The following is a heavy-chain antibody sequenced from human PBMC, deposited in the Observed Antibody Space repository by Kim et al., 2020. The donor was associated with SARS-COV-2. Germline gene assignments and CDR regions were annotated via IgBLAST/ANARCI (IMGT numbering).Heavy chain of an antibody. CDR1: GGSFSGYY. CDR2: INHSGST. V-gene: IGHV4-34*01. D-gene: IGHD3-3*01. Sequence: SETLSLTCAVYGGSFSGYYWSWIRQPPGKGLEWIGEINHSGSTNYNPSLKSRVTISVDTSKNQFSLKLSSVTAADTAVYYCARGHIRVGDFWSGYRKYYFDYWGQGTLVTVSS. J-gene: IGHJ4*02. CDR3: ARGHIRVGDFWSGYRKYYFDY.